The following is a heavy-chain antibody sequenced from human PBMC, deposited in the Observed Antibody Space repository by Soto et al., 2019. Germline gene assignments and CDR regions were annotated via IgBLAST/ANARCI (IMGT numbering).Heavy chain of an antibody. CDR2: ISSSSSTI. V-gene: IGHV3-48*02. CDR1: GFTLSSYS. D-gene: IGHD3-9*01. Sequence: PGGSLRLSCASSGFTLSSYSMNLVRPGPGEGVEWVSYISSSSSTIYYADSVKGRFTISRDNAKNSLYLQMNSLRDEDTAVYYCARDLKLVTAAYYYYGMDVWGQGTTVTVSS. J-gene: IGHJ6*02. CDR3: ARDLKLVTAAYYYYGMDV.